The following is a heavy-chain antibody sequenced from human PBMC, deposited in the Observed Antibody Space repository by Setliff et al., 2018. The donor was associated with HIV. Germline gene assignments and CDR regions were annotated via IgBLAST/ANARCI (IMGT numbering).Heavy chain of an antibody. CDR2: ISSSGSTI. J-gene: IGHJ3*02. D-gene: IGHD2-2*01. V-gene: IGHV3-11*01. CDR3: ARAALRYCTSTSCPRVDAFDI. Sequence: KTGGSLRLSCAASGFTFSDYYMSWIRQAPGKGLEWVSYISSSGSTIYYADSVKGRFTISRDNAKNSLYLQMNSLRAEDTAVYYCARAALRYCTSTSCPRVDAFDIWGQGTMVTVSS. CDR1: GFTFSDYY.